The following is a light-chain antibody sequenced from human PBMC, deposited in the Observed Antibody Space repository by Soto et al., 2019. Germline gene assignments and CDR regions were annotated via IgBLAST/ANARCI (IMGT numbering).Light chain of an antibody. CDR2: DAS. J-gene: IGKJ4*01. CDR3: HQYGISP. Sequence: EIVLTQSPDTLSLSPGERATLSCRASQSIRSERLAWYQQKPGQAPRLVIFDASNRASGMPERFSGSGSGTDFTLTIARLEPEDFAVYYCHQYGISPFGGGTKVDIK. CDR1: QSIRSER. V-gene: IGKV3-20*01.